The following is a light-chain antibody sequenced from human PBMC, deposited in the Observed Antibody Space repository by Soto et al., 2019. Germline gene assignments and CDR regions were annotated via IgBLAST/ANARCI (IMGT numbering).Light chain of an antibody. J-gene: IGLJ1*01. V-gene: IGLV2-8*01. Sequence: QSALTQPPSASGSPGQSVTISCTGSSSDVGGYNYVSWYQQHPGKAPKLMIYEVSRRPSGVPDRFSCSKSGNTASLTVSGLQAEEDADYYCSSYAGSNNVVFGTGTKLTVL. CDR1: SSDVGGYNY. CDR2: EVS. CDR3: SSYAGSNNVV.